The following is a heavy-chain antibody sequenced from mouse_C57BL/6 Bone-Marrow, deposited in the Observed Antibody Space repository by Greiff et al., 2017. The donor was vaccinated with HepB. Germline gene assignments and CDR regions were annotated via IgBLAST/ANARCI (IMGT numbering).Heavy chain of an antibody. CDR2: ISSGGDYI. J-gene: IGHJ4*01. V-gene: IGHV5-9-1*02. CDR1: GFTFSSYA. D-gene: IGHD1-1*01. CDR3: TRTTVRGAMDY. Sequence: EVQRVESGEGLVKPGGSLKLSCAASGFTFSSYAMSWVRQTPEKRLEWVAYISSGGDYIYYADTVKGRFTISRDNARNTQYLQMSSLKSEDTAMYYCTRTTVRGAMDYWDRGTAVTVSA.